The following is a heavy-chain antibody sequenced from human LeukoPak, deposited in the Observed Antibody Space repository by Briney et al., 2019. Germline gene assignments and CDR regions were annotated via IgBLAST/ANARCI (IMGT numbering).Heavy chain of an antibody. Sequence: SETLSLTCAVYGGSFSGYYWSWIRQPPGKGLEWIGEINHSGSTNYNPSLKSRVTISVDTSKNQFSLKLSSVTVADTAVYYCASRSATYYYGSGSTDAFDIWGQGTMVTVSS. V-gene: IGHV4-34*01. CDR3: ASRSATYYYGSGSTDAFDI. CDR2: INHSGST. D-gene: IGHD3-10*01. CDR1: GGSFSGYY. J-gene: IGHJ3*02.